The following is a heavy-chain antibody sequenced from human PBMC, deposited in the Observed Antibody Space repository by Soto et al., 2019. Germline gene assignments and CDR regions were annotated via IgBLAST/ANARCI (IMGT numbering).Heavy chain of an antibody. D-gene: IGHD1-26*01. V-gene: IGHV1-8*01. CDR2: MNPNSGNT. Sequence: ASVKVSCKASGYTFTSYDINWVRQATGQGLEWMGWMNPNSGNTGYAQKFQGRVTMTRNTSISTAYMELSSLRSEDTAVYYCARGPMGGATYYYYYYMDVWGKGTTVTVSS. CDR1: GYTFTSYD. J-gene: IGHJ6*03. CDR3: ARGPMGGATYYYYYYMDV.